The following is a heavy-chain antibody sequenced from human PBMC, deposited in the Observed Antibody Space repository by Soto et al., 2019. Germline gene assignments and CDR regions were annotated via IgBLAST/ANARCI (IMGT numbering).Heavy chain of an antibody. D-gene: IGHD7-27*01. CDR1: GYTFTGYY. Sequence: ASVKVSCKASGYTFTGYYMHWVRQAPGQGLEWMGWINPNSGGTNYAQKFQGRVTMTRDTSISTAYMELSRPRSDDTAVYYCARETLTGDEFDYWGQGTLVTVSS. CDR2: INPNSGGT. J-gene: IGHJ4*02. CDR3: ARETLTGDEFDY. V-gene: IGHV1-2*02.